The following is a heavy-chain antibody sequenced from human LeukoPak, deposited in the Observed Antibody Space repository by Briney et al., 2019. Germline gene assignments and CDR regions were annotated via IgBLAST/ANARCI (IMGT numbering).Heavy chain of an antibody. D-gene: IGHD4-17*01. CDR2: IYWYDDK. CDR1: GFSLSTSGVG. Sequence: TESGPTLVKPTQTLTLTCTFSGFSLSTSGVGVGWIRQPPGKALEWLALIYWYDDKRYSPSLKSRLTITKDTSKNQVVLTMTNMDPVDTATYYCAHRRQTRVTTTTFDYWGQGTLVTVSS. J-gene: IGHJ4*02. V-gene: IGHV2-5*01. CDR3: AHRRQTRVTTTTFDY.